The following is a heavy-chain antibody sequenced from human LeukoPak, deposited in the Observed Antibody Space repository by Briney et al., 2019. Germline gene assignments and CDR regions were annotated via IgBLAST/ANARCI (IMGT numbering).Heavy chain of an antibody. Sequence: QPGRSLRLSCAASGFTFSSYGMHWVRQAPGKGLEWVSYISSSGSTIYYADSVKGRFTISRDNAKNSLYLQMNSLRAEDTAVYYCAREYTMVRGVTTYYFDYWGQGTLVTVSS. D-gene: IGHD3-10*01. CDR2: ISSSGSTI. CDR3: AREYTMVRGVTTYYFDY. J-gene: IGHJ4*02. CDR1: GFTFSSYG. V-gene: IGHV3-48*04.